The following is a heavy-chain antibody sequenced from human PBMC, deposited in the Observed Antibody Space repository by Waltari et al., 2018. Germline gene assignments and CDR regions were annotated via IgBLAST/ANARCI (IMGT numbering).Heavy chain of an antibody. CDR1: GYTPTEFT. Sequence: QVPLLQSGAEVKKPGASVKVSCRVSGYTPTEFTIPWVRQAPGKGLEWTGSIDPEDGKRIYAQKFQGRVTLTDDTSIDTVYMDLSSLGSEDTAVYYCATGRDYGDYQFDAFNIWGLGTMVTVSS. CDR3: ATGRDYGDYQFDAFNI. V-gene: IGHV1-24*01. CDR2: IDPEDGKR. D-gene: IGHD4-17*01. J-gene: IGHJ3*02.